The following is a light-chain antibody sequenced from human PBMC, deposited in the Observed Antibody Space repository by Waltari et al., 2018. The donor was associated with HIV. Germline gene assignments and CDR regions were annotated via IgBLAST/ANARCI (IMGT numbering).Light chain of an antibody. CDR1: SGSVSTMNY. J-gene: IGLJ2*01. CDR3: MLYMGSDTWL. V-gene: IGLV8-61*01. CDR2: TTD. Sequence: QTVVTQELSSSVSPGGPVTLTLGLNSGSVSTMNYLPWYQQTPGQAPRTLIFTTDIRSSGVPDRFAGSILGSKAALTITGAQADDESDYHCMLYMGSDTWLFGGGTRLTVL.